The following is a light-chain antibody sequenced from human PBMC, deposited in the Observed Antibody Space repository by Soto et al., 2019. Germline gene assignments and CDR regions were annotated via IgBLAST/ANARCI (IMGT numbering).Light chain of an antibody. CDR3: CSYAGSMTSYVA. V-gene: IGLV2-23*02. Sequence: SVLTQPASVSGSPGQSITISCTGTSSDVGSYNFVSWYQQHPGKAPKLMISEVSKRPSGVSDRFSGSKSGNTASLTIFGLQAEDEADYYCCSYAGSMTSYVAFGGGTQLTVL. CDR1: SSDVGSYNF. J-gene: IGLJ2*01. CDR2: EVS.